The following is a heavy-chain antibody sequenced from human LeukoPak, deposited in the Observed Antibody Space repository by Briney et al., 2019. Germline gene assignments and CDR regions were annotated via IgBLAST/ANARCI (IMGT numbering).Heavy chain of an antibody. Sequence: SETLSVTCTVSGGSIGSYYWSWIRQPAGKGLEWIGRIYTSGSTNYNPSLKSRVTMSVDTSKNQFSLKLSSVTAADTAVYYCARDQPPFWSGTYYYYMDVWGKGTTVTVSS. CDR1: GGSIGSYY. CDR2: IYTSGST. V-gene: IGHV4-4*07. D-gene: IGHD3-3*01. CDR3: ARDQPPFWSGTYYYYMDV. J-gene: IGHJ6*03.